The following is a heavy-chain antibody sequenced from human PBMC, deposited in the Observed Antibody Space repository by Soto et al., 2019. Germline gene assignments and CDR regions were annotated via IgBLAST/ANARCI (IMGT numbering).Heavy chain of an antibody. CDR2: MYNTGST. Sequence: SETLSLTCTVSGVSISGYYWSWIRQPPGKGLEWIGYMYNTGSTVYNPTFKSRVTISVDSSKNQFSLQLNSVTAADTAVYYCARDLWGYCGTDCYPLDVWGQGTTVTVSS. J-gene: IGHJ6*02. D-gene: IGHD2-21*02. V-gene: IGHV4-59*01. CDR1: GVSISGYY. CDR3: ARDLWGYCGTDCYPLDV.